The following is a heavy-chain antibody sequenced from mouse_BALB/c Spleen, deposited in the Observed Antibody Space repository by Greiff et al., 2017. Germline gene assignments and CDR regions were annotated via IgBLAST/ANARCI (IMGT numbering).Heavy chain of an antibody. J-gene: IGHJ3*01. CDR3: ARSTGISWFAY. V-gene: IGHV14-3*02. CDR1: GFNIKDTY. D-gene: IGHD4-1*02. Sequence: VQLQQSGAELVKPGASVKLSCTASGFNIKDTYMHWVKQRPEQGLEWIGRIDPANGNTKYDPKFQGKATITADTSSNTAYLQLSSLTSEDTAVYYCARSTGISWFAYWGQGTLVTVSA. CDR2: IDPANGNT.